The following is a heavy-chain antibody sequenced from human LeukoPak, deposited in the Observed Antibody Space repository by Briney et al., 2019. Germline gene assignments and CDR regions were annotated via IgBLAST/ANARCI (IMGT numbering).Heavy chain of an antibody. CDR1: GYSFTNSD. CDR3: ARGPQWRGDYYYMDV. D-gene: IGHD6-19*01. V-gene: IGHV1-8*01. CDR2: MNPNSGNK. J-gene: IGHJ6*03. Sequence: GASVKVSCKASGYSFTNSDINWVRQATGQGLEWMGWMNPNSGNKGYAQKFQGRVTMTMNTSITTAYMELSSLRSEDTAVYYCARGPQWRGDYYYMDVWGRGTTVTVSS.